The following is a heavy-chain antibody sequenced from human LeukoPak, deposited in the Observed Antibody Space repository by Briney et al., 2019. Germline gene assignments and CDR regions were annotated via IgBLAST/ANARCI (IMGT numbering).Heavy chain of an antibody. CDR2: IKQDGSEK. D-gene: IGHD6-19*01. V-gene: IGHV3-7*01. CDR3: APAGITTGLWFDP. J-gene: IGHJ5*02. CDR1: GFTFSTYW. Sequence: GGSLRLSCAASGFTFSTYWMSWVRQAPGKGLEWVANIKQDGSEKYYVDSVKGRFTISRDNAKNSLYLQMNSLRAEDTAVYYCAPAGITTGLWFDPWGQGTLVTVSS.